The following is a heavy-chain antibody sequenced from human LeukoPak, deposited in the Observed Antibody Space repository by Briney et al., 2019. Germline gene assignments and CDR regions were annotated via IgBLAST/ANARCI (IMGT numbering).Heavy chain of an antibody. CDR1: GGTFSSYA. V-gene: IGHV1-69*06. J-gene: IGHJ3*02. D-gene: IGHD2-21*02. CDR2: IIPIFGTA. Sequence: SVKVSCKASGGTFSSYAISWVRQAPGQGLEWMGGIIPIFGTANYAQKFQGRVTITADKSTSTAYMELSSLRSEDTAVYYCARTIVVVTATLDAFDIWGQGTMVTVSS. CDR3: ARTIVVVTATLDAFDI.